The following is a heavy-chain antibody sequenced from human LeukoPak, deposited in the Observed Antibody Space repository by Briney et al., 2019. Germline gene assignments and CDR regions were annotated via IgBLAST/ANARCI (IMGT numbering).Heavy chain of an antibody. Sequence: LWASVKVSCKASGGTFSSYAISWVRQAPGQGLEWMGGIIPIFGTANYAQKFQGRVTITTDESTSTAYMELSSLRSDDTAVYYCARLLVNYGDAFDIWGQGTMVTVSS. J-gene: IGHJ3*02. V-gene: IGHV1-69*05. CDR2: IIPIFGTA. CDR1: GGTFSSYA. CDR3: ARLLVNYGDAFDI. D-gene: IGHD1-7*01.